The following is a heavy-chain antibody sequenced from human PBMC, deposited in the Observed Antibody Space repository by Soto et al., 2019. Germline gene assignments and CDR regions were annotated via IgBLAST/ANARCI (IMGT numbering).Heavy chain of an antibody. D-gene: IGHD6-13*01. CDR3: ARMASAGTLNWFDP. CDR1: GGTFSSYA. CDR2: MNPGSGKT. Sequence: ASVKVSCKASGGTFSSYAISWVRQAAGQGLEWLGWMNPGSGKTGYASKFQGRVAMIRDASTGTSHLELSSLTSDDTAVYYCARMASAGTLNWFDPWGQGTLVTASS. V-gene: IGHV1-8*02. J-gene: IGHJ5*02.